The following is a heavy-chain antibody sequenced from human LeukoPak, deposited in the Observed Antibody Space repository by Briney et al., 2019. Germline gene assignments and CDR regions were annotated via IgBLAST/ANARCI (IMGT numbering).Heavy chain of an antibody. CDR1: GGSFSGYY. D-gene: IGHD2/OR15-2a*01. Sequence: SETLSLTCTVSGGSFSGYYWSWIRQRPGKGLEWIGEIHYRGSTTYKPSLRSRATISGDTSENQFSLKLKSVTAADTAVYYCARGILEYYYFDLWGRGTLVTVSS. CDR2: IHYRGST. V-gene: IGHV4-34*01. J-gene: IGHJ2*01. CDR3: ARGILEYYYFDL.